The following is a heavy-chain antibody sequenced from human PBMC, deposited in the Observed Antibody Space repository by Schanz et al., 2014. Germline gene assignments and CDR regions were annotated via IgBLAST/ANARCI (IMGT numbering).Heavy chain of an antibody. CDR1: GYSINTSDW. CDR2: FSYSGST. V-gene: IGHV4-28*07. J-gene: IGHJ3*02. Sequence: QVQLQESGPGLVKPSDTLSLTCAVSGYSINTSDWWGWIRQPPGKGLEWIGYFSYSGSTYYNPSLKSRVTRSLDTPKNHFSLKLGSVTAVDTAVYYCASKGLTTDAFDIWGQGTMVTVSP. CDR3: ASKGLTTDAFDI. D-gene: IGHD2-8*01.